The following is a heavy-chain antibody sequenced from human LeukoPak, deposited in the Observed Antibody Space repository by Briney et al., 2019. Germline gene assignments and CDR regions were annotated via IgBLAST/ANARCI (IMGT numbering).Heavy chain of an antibody. CDR3: ARVAYYDFWSGYYSYFDY. D-gene: IGHD3-3*01. CDR1: GFTFSSYS. V-gene: IGHV3-21*01. J-gene: IGHJ4*02. Sequence: PGGSLRLSSAASGFTFSSYSMNWDRQAPGEGLGWDSSIRTSSSFIYYADSVKGRFTISRDNAKNSLYLQMNSLRAEDTAVYYCARVAYYDFWSGYYSYFDYWGQGTLVTVSS. CDR2: IRTSSSFI.